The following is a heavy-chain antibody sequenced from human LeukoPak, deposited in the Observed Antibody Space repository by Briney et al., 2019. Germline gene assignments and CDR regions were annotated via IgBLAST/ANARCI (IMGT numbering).Heavy chain of an antibody. D-gene: IGHD4-17*01. CDR1: GGSISSGGYY. V-gene: IGHV4-31*03. CDR3: ARALSGDYRNYYYGMDV. J-gene: IGHJ6*02. Sequence: PSQTLSLTCTVSGGSISSGGYYWSWIRQHPGKGLEWIGYIYYSGSTYYNPSLKSRVTISVDTSKNQFSLKLSSVTAADAAVYYCARALSGDYRNYYYGMDVWGQGTTVTVSS. CDR2: IYYSGST.